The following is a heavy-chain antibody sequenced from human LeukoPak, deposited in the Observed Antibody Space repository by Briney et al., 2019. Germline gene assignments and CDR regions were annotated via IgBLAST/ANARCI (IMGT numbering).Heavy chain of an antibody. V-gene: IGHV4-38-2*02. CDR3: ARSGVTMVRGVIARGNWFDP. CDR2: IYHSGST. Sequence: PSETLSLTCTVSGYSISSGYYWGWIRQPPGKGLEWIGSIYHSGSTYYNPSLKSRVTISVDTSKNQFSLKLSSVTAADTAVYYCARSGVTMVRGVIARGNWFDPWGQGTLVTVSS. J-gene: IGHJ5*02. CDR1: GYSISSGYY. D-gene: IGHD3-10*01.